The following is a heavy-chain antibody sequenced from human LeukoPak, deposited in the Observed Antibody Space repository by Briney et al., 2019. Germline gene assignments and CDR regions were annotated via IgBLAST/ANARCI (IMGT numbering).Heavy chain of an antibody. V-gene: IGHV1-18*01. CDR1: GYTFTTCS. J-gene: IGHJ1*01. CDR2: ISVNNGGT. CDR3: ATATQPRGYFLH. Sequence: ASVKVSCKASGYTFTTCSLAWVRQAPGQSLEWMGWISVNNGGTNYAQSFQDRDTLTRDTSTNTAYLELRSLRSDDTAIIYCATATQPRGYFLHWGQGTLVTVSS. D-gene: IGHD2-2*01.